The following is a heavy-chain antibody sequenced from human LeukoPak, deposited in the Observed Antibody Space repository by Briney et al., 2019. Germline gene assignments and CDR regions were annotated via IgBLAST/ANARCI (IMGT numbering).Heavy chain of an antibody. D-gene: IGHD3-16*01. Sequence: GGSLRLSCATSGFSFSSIWMSWVRQAPGKGLEWVANIKHDGSETNYVDSVKGRFTISRDNAKNSLHLQMNSLRVEDTAVYYCAKNGGPHGMDVWGQGTTVTVSS. CDR1: GFSFSSIW. J-gene: IGHJ6*02. CDR2: IKHDGSET. V-gene: IGHV3-7*02. CDR3: AKNGGPHGMDV.